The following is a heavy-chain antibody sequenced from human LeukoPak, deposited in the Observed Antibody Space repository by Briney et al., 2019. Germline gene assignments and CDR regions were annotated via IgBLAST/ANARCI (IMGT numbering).Heavy chain of an antibody. J-gene: IGHJ3*01. CDR1: GYIFTKYW. D-gene: IGHD5-24*01. V-gene: IGHV5-51*01. CDR3: ARRPRAGYSGGVDDV. Sequence: GESLKISWLGSGYIFTKYWIGWVRQMPGKGLEWMGFIYPGDSDTKYSPSFRGQVTISADRSISTAFLQWSSLKASDTAMYYCARRPRAGYSGGVDDVWGQGTMVTVSS. CDR2: IYPGDSDT.